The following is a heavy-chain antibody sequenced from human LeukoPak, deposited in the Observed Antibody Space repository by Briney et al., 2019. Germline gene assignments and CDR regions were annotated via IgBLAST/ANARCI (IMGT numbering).Heavy chain of an antibody. CDR3: ARDRSRWNRNAAFDV. D-gene: IGHD1-1*01. CDR1: GFTFSDYY. J-gene: IGHJ3*01. Sequence: GGSLRLSCAASGFTFSDYYMSSVRQPPGQGLEWISSISRNFDIYYAASVMGRFTISRDNSQKSLYLQMNNLRAEDTALYYCARDRSRWNRNAAFDVWGQGTMVAVSS. CDR2: ISRNFDI. V-gene: IGHV3-69-1*02.